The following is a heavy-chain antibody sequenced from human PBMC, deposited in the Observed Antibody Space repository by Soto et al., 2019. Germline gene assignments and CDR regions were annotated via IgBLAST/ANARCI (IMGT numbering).Heavy chain of an antibody. V-gene: IGHV4-34*01. CDR1: GGSFSGYY. CDR3: AGFRYSYGYSDY. D-gene: IGHD5-18*01. Sequence: NPSETLSLTCAVYGGSFSGYYWSWIRQPPGKGLEWIGEINHSGSTNYNPSLKSRVTISVDTSKNQFSLKLSSVTAADTAVYYCAGFRYSYGYSDYWGQGTLVTVSS. CDR2: INHSGST. J-gene: IGHJ4*02.